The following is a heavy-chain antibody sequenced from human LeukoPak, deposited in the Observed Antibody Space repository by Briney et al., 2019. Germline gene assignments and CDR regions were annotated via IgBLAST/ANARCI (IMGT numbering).Heavy chain of an antibody. D-gene: IGHD3-16*01. J-gene: IGHJ6*03. CDR3: AGGYGVRGYYYYYCYMDV. CDR2: INWNGGST. CDR1: GFTFDDYG. V-gene: IGHV3-20*04. Sequence: PGGSLRLSCAASGFTFDDYGMSWVRQAPGKGLEWVSGINWNGGSTVYADSVKGRFTISRDNAKISLYLQMNSLRAEDTALYYCAGGYGVRGYYYYYCYMDVWGKGTTVTVSS.